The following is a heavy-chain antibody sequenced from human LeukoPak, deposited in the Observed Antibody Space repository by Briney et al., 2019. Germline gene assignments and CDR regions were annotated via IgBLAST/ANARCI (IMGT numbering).Heavy chain of an antibody. Sequence: SLKVSCKASGGTFSSYAISWVRQAPGQGLEWMGGLIPIFGTANYAQKYQGRVTITADESTSTAYMELSSLRSEDTAVYYCARGPEGRITIFGVVIYNWFDPWGQGTLVTVSS. J-gene: IGHJ5*02. D-gene: IGHD3-3*01. V-gene: IGHV1-69*01. CDR2: LIPIFGTA. CDR3: ARGPEGRITIFGVVIYNWFDP. CDR1: GGTFSSYA.